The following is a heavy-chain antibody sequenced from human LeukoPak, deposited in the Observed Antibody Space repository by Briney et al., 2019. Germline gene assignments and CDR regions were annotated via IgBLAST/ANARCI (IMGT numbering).Heavy chain of an antibody. CDR1: GYTVTRYY. Sequence: ASVKDSCKGSGYTVTRYYMHWVRQAPGQGLEWMGWINPNSGGTNYAQKFQGRVTMTRDTSISTAYMELSRLRSDDTAVYYCRTDRYGDYGDYIDYWGQGTLVTVSS. D-gene: IGHD4-17*01. J-gene: IGHJ4*02. V-gene: IGHV1-2*02. CDR3: RTDRYGDYGDYIDY. CDR2: INPNSGGT.